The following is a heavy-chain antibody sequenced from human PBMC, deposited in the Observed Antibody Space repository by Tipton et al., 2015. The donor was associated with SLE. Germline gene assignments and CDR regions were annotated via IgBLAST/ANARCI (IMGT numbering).Heavy chain of an antibody. CDR1: GYTFTDYY. J-gene: IGHJ5*02. CDR2: ISPNSGGT. D-gene: IGHD2-15*01. Sequence: QVQLVQSGAEVKEPGASVRVSCKASGYTFTDYYIHWVRQAPGQGLEWMGWISPNSGGTNFAQKFRGRVTMTGDTSISAAYMELTSLRSDDTAIYYCARARDRRGGHRWFDPWGQGTLVTVSS. CDR3: ARARDRRGGHRWFDP. V-gene: IGHV1-2*02.